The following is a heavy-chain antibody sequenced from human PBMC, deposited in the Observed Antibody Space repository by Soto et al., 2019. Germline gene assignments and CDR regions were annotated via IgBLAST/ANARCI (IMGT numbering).Heavy chain of an antibody. J-gene: IGHJ5*02. CDR2: INHSGST. D-gene: IGHD2-2*01. CDR1: GGSFSGYY. Sequence: QVQLQQWGAGLLKPSETLSLTCAVYGGSFSGYYWSWIRQPPGKGLEWIGEINHSGSTNYNPSLKSRVTISVDTSKNQFPLKLSSVTAADTAVYYCATGGKYQLLGHWFHPWGQGTLVTVSS. V-gene: IGHV4-34*01. CDR3: ATGGKYQLLGHWFHP.